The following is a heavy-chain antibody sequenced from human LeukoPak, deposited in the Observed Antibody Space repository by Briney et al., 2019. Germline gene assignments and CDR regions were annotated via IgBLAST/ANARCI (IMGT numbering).Heavy chain of an antibody. J-gene: IGHJ6*03. CDR2: IYYSGST. CDR1: GGSISSYY. V-gene: IGHV4-59*01. D-gene: IGHD2-2*01. Sequence: SETLSLTCTVSGGSISSYYWSWIRQPPGKGLEWIGYIYYSGSTNYNPSLKSRVTISVDTSKNQFSLKLSSVTAADTAVYYCAREVGSTNLGYYYYMDVWGKGTTVTVS. CDR3: AREVGSTNLGYYYYMDV.